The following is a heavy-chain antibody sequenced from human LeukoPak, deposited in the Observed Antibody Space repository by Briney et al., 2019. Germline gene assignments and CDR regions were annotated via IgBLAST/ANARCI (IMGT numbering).Heavy chain of an antibody. CDR1: GEPFSGYY. Sequence: PSETLSLTCGVSGEPFSGYYWTWIRQPPGKGFEWIGDINESGKTNCNPSLKSRLTISVDPSKNQFSLKLTSMTAADTAVYFCVRGRTDYYYYMDVWGKGTTVTVSS. CDR3: VRGRTDYYYYMDV. CDR2: INESGKT. J-gene: IGHJ6*03. V-gene: IGHV4-34*01.